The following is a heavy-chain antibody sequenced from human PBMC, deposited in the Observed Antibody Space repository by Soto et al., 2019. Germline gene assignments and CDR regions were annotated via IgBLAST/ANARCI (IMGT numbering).Heavy chain of an antibody. CDR3: VRGATTTGWFDAFDL. V-gene: IGHV3-33*03. CDR2: IWDDGRDK. Sequence: QVQLLESGGGVVQSGTSLRLSCVASGFNISSHGMHWVRQAPGKGLEWVSFIWDDGRDKYYADSVEGRFLISRDNSKNKMNLQVKRLRPEDTALYYCVRGATTTGWFDAFDLWGRGTMVTVSS. J-gene: IGHJ3*01. D-gene: IGHD6-19*01. CDR1: GFNISSHG.